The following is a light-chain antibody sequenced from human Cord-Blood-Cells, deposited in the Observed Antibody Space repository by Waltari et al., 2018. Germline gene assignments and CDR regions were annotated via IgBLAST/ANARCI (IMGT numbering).Light chain of an antibody. CDR2: DAS. CDR3: QQYNSYGT. Sequence: QITQSRSTLSASVGDRVTITCRASQSISSWLAWYQQKPGKAPKRLIYDASSLARGVPSRFSGSGSGTEFTLTISSLQPDDFATYYCQQYNSYGTFGQGTKVEIK. J-gene: IGKJ1*01. V-gene: IGKV1-5*01. CDR1: QSISSW.